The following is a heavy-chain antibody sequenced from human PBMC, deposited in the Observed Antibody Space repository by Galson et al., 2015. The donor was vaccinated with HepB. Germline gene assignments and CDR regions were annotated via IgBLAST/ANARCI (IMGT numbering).Heavy chain of an antibody. CDR3: ARSPSVVVPAASFDY. Sequence: SVKVSCKASGYTFTSYGIGWVRQAPGQGLEWMGWISVYNGNTKYAQKLQGRVTMTTDTSTSTAYMELRSLRSDDTAVYYCARSPSVVVPAASFDYWGQGTLVTVSS. J-gene: IGHJ4*02. CDR1: GYTFTSYG. CDR2: ISVYNGNT. V-gene: IGHV1-18*04. D-gene: IGHD2-2*01.